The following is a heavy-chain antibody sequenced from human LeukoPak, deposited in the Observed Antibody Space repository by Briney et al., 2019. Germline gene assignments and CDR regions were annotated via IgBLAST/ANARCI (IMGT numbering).Heavy chain of an antibody. V-gene: IGHV1-46*01. CDR3: ARGDDNGIFDY. J-gene: IGHJ4*02. CDR2: INPSGDST. CDR1: GYTLISYY. Sequence: ASVKVSCKASGYTLISYYMHWVRQAPGQGLEWMGIINPSGDSTGYAQKFQGRVTMTRDTSTTTVYMELGSLRSEDTAVYYCARGDDNGIFDYWGQGTLVTVSS. D-gene: IGHD1-1*01.